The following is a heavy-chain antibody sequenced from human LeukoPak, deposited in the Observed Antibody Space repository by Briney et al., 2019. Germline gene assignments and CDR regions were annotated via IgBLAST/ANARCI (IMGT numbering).Heavy chain of an antibody. CDR3: ARDEYKNLKNYYGSGTYDY. CDR2: IYYSGST. CDR1: GGSISSSSYY. J-gene: IGHJ4*02. V-gene: IGHV4-39*02. Sequence: PSETLSLTCTVSGGSISSSSYYWGWIRQPPGKGLEWIGSIYYSGSTYYNPSLKSRVTISVDTSKNQFSLKLSSVTAADTAVYYCARDEYKNLKNYYGSGTYDYWGQGTLVTVSS. D-gene: IGHD3-10*01.